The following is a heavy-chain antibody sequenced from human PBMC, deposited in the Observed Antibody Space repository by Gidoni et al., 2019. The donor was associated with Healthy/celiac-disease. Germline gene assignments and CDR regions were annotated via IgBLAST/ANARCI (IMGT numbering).Heavy chain of an antibody. CDR2: IKQDGSEK. CDR1: GFTFSSYC. J-gene: IGHJ4*02. V-gene: IGHV3-7*03. Sequence: EVQLVESGGGLVQPGGSLRLSCAASGFTFSSYCMSWVPQAPGKGLEWVANIKQDGSEKYYVDSVKGRFTISRDNAKNSLYLQMNSLRAEDTAVYYCARDWGAAAGFWSRMATEGDYFDYWGQGTLVTVSS. D-gene: IGHD6-13*01. CDR3: ARDWGAAAGFWSRMATEGDYFDY.